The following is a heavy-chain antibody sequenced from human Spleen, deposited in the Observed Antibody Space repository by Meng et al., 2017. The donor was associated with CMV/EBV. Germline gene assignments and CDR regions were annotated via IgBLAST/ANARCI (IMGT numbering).Heavy chain of an antibody. CDR1: GYTFSSYW. J-gene: IGHJ4*02. CDR2: ISSSSSYI. D-gene: IGHD3-22*01. Sequence: GESLKISCKGSGYTFSSYWIGWVRQMPGEGLEWVSSISSSSSYIYYADSVKGRFTISRDNAKNSLYLQMNSLRAEDTAVYYCARELTYYYDSSGHFPDYWGQGTLVTVSS. CDR3: ARELTYYYDSSGHFPDY. V-gene: IGHV3-21*01.